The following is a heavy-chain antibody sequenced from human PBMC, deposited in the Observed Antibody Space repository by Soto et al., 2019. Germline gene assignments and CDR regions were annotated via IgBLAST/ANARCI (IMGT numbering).Heavy chain of an antibody. CDR3: ARGSCLLVRYFHWLTDY. J-gene: IGHJ4*02. Sequence: WGSLRLSCAASGFTFSSDGMHWFRQAPGKGLEWVAVIWYDGSNKYYADSVKGRFTISRDNSKNTLYLQMNSLRAEDTAVYYCARGSCLLVRYFHWLTDYRGQRTLVTVSS. D-gene: IGHD3-9*01. V-gene: IGHV3-33*01. CDR2: IWYDGSNK. CDR1: GFTFSSDG.